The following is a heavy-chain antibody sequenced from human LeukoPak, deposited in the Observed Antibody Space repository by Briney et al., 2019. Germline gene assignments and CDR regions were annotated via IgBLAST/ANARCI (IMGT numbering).Heavy chain of an antibody. D-gene: IGHD3-10*01. CDR2: IKQDGSDK. CDR1: GFTFSRCW. J-gene: IGHJ4*02. CDR3: ARLGVRGAYY. V-gene: IGHV3-7*01. Sequence: GGSLRLSCAASGFTFSRCWMSWVRQAPGKGLEWVADIKQDGSDKYYVDSVKGRFTISRDNAKNSLYLQMNSLRAEDTAVYYCARLGVRGAYYWGQGTLVTVSS.